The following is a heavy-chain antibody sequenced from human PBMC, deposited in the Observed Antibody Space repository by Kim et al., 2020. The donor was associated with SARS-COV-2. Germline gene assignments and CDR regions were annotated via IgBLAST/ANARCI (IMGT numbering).Heavy chain of an antibody. D-gene: IGHD2-21*01. CDR3: VKGGWGSIWDH. V-gene: IGHV3-23*01. CDR2: INGSDGTT. Sequence: GGSLRLSCTTSGFTFTGYAMSWVRQAPGKGLEWVSSINGSDGTTYYVDSVKGRFTISRDNSKNTLYLQMSTLRADDTAVYYCVKGGWGSIWDHWGQGTLVTVPS. J-gene: IGHJ4*02. CDR1: GFTFTGYA.